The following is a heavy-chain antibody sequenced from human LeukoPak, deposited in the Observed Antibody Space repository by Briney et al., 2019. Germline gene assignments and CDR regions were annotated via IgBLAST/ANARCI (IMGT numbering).Heavy chain of an antibody. J-gene: IGHJ6*02. CDR2: ISWNSGSI. Sequence: GGSLRLSCAASGFTFDDYAMHWVRQAPGKGLEWVSGISWNSGSIGYADSVKGRFTISRDNAKNSLYLQMNSLRAEDTALYYCAKDRGDTMVRGVSYGMDVWGQGTTVTVSS. CDR3: AKDRGDTMVRGVSYGMDV. D-gene: IGHD3-10*01. V-gene: IGHV3-9*01. CDR1: GFTFDDYA.